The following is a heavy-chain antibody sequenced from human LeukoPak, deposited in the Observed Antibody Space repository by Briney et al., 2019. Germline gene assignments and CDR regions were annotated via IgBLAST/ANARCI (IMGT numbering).Heavy chain of an antibody. CDR1: GFTFSNSW. V-gene: IGHV3-7*01. D-gene: IGHD3-10*01. CDR3: VGWSGDNFNY. J-gene: IGHJ4*02. CDR2: IKQDGSEK. Sequence: PGGSLRLSCAASGFTFSNSWMSWIRQPHGKGLEWVGHIKQDGSEKYYVDSVKGRFTTSRDNAQNSLYLQMNSLRAEDTAMFYCVGWSGDNFNYWGQGTLVTVSS.